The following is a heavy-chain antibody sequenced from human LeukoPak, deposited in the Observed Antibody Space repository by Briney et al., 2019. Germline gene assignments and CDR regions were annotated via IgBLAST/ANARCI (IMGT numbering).Heavy chain of an antibody. Sequence: SGTLSLTCAVSGASISSNNWWWSWVRQPPGKGLEWIGEIYHSGSTYYNPSLKSRVTISVDTSKNQFSLKLSSVTAADTAVYYCARGNYEEYWGQGTLVTVSS. D-gene: IGHD1-7*01. CDR1: GASISSNNW. V-gene: IGHV4-4*02. J-gene: IGHJ4*02. CDR3: ARGNYEEY. CDR2: IYHSGST.